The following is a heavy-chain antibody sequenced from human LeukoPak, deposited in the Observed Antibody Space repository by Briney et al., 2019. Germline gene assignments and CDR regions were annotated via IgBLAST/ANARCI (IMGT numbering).Heavy chain of an antibody. J-gene: IGHJ4*02. V-gene: IGHV3-64D*06. D-gene: IGHD3-10*01. CDR1: GFTFSSYA. CDR2: ISSNGGST. CDR3: VKGGYYGSGSYYTSFDY. Sequence: PEGSLRLSCSASGFTFSSYAMHWVRQAPGKGLEYVSAISSNGGSTYYADSVKGRFTISRDNSKNTLYLQMSSLRAEDTAVYYCVKGGYYGSGSYYTSFDYWGQGTLVTVSS.